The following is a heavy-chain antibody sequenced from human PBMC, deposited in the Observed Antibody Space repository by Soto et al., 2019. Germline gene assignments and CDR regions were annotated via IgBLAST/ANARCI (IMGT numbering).Heavy chain of an antibody. CDR3: ARDLTGPYYFDY. CDR1: GYSFTGLD. Sequence: QVQLVQSGAEVREPGASVKVSCKASGYSFTGLDINWVRQTTGQGLEWMGWMQPSSGRTGYAQKFQGRVTMTRDTSTSTVYMELSSLRSEDTAVYYCARDLTGPYYFDYWGQGTLVTVSS. CDR2: MQPSSGRT. J-gene: IGHJ4*02. D-gene: IGHD7-27*01. V-gene: IGHV1-8*01.